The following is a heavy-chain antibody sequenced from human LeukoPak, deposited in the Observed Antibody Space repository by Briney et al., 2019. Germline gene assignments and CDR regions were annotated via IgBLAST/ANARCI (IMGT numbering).Heavy chain of an antibody. J-gene: IGHJ4*02. D-gene: IGHD1-26*01. CDR3: ARIVGATAPLDY. V-gene: IGHV5-51*01. CDR1: GYSFTSHW. Sequence: GESLKISCKGSGYSFTSHWIGWVRQMPGKGLGWMGIIYPGDSETRYSPSFQGQVSISADKSISTAYLQWSSLKASDTAMYYCARIVGATAPLDYWGQGTLVTVSS. CDR2: IYPGDSET.